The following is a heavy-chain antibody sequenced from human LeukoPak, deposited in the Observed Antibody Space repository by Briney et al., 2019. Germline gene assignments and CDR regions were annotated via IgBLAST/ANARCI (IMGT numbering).Heavy chain of an antibody. CDR1: GFTFSSYS. V-gene: IGHV3-21*01. CDR3: ARAVSGFLEQPLDY. Sequence: GGSLRLSCAASGFTFSSYSMNWVRQAPGKGLEWVSSISSSSSYIYYADSVKGRFTISRDNAKNSLYLQMNSLRAEDTAVYYCARAVSGFLEQPLDYWGQGTLVTVSS. J-gene: IGHJ4*02. D-gene: IGHD3-3*01. CDR2: ISSSSSYI.